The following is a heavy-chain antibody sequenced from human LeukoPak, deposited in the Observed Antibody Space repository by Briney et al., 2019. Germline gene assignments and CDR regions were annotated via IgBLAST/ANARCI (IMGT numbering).Heavy chain of an antibody. CDR2: VSGSGGST. V-gene: IGHV3-23*01. CDR1: GFTFSSYA. CDR3: AREFGYSSGWYRLIGDAFDI. Sequence: GGSLRLSCAASGFTFSSYAMSWVRQAPGKGLEWVSAVSGSGGSTYYADSVKGRFTISRGNSKNTLYLQMNSLRAEDTAVYYCAREFGYSSGWYRLIGDAFDIWGQGTMVTVSS. D-gene: IGHD6-19*01. J-gene: IGHJ3*02.